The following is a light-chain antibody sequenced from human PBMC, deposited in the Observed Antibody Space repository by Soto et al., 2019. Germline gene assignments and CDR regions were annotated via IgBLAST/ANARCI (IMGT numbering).Light chain of an antibody. V-gene: IGLV2-14*01. CDR3: SSYTSSSTV. Sequence: QSALTQPASVSGSPGQSITISCTGTSSDVGGYNYVSWYQQHPGKAPKLMIYDVSNRPSGVSNRFSGSKSGNTASLTISGLQAEDEADYYCSSYTSSSTVFGGGTKVT. J-gene: IGLJ2*01. CDR2: DVS. CDR1: SSDVGGYNY.